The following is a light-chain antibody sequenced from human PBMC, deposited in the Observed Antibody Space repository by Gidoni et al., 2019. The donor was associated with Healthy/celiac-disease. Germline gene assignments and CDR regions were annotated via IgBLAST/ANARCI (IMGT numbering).Light chain of an antibody. V-gene: IGLV2-11*01. CDR2: DVS. J-gene: IGLJ3*02. Sequence: QSALTQPRSVSASPGPSVTISCTGTSSDVGGYNYVSWYQQHPGKAPKLMIYDVSKRPSGVPDRFSGSKSGNTASLTISGLQAEDEADYYCCSCAGSYFWVFGGGTKLTVL. CDR1: SSDVGGYNY. CDR3: CSCAGSYFWV.